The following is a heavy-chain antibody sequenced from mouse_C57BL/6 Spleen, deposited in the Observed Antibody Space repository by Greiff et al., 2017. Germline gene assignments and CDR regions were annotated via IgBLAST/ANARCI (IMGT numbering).Heavy chain of an antibody. D-gene: IGHD2-5*01. J-gene: IGHJ4*01. CDR3: ARAYSNYENYAMDY. CDR2: ISSGGSYT. CDR1: GFTFSSYG. V-gene: IGHV5-6*01. Sequence: EVQLVESGGDLVKPGGSLKLSCAASGFTFSSYGMSWVRQTPDKRLEWVATISSGGSYTYYPDSVKGRFTISRDNAKNTLYLQMSSLKSEDTAMYYCARAYSNYENYAMDYWGQGTSVTVSS.